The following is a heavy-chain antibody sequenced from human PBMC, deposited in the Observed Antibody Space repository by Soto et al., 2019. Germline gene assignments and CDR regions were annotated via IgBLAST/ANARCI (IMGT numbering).Heavy chain of an antibody. J-gene: IGHJ4*02. CDR1: GFTFSSYG. Sequence: QVQLVESGGGVVQPGRSLRLSCAASGFTFSSYGMHWVRQAPGKGLEWVAVIWYDGSNKYYADSVKGRFTISRDNSKNTLYLQMNSLRAEDTAVYYCAGGLPGGDYFNYDYWGQGTLVTVSS. CDR2: IWYDGSNK. CDR3: AGGLPGGDYFNYDY. D-gene: IGHD2-21*02. V-gene: IGHV3-33*01.